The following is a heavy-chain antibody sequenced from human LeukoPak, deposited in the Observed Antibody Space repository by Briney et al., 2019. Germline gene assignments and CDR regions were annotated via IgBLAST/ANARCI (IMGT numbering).Heavy chain of an antibody. CDR2: IRSKSDGGTT. Sequence: GGSLRLSCAASGFIFSNAWMSWVRQAPGKGLEWVGRIRSKSDGGTTAYAAPLEGRFSISRDDSKSTLYLQMNSLKTEDTAKCYCVTDRMGDGPQFDHWGQGTLVTVSS. CDR3: VTDRMGDGPQFDH. D-gene: IGHD5-24*01. V-gene: IGHV3-15*01. J-gene: IGHJ4*02. CDR1: GFIFSNAW.